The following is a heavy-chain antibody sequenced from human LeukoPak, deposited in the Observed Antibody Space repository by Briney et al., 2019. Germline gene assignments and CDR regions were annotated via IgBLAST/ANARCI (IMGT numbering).Heavy chain of an antibody. CDR3: AGGPSDRIVGY. J-gene: IGHJ4*02. V-gene: IGHV3-30*01. D-gene: IGHD1-26*01. CDR2: ISYDGSNK. Sequence: GRSLRLSCAASGFTFSSYAMHRVRQAPGKGLEWVAVISYDGSNKYYADSVKGRFTISRDNSKNTLYLQMNSLRAEDTAVYYCAGGPSDRIVGYWGQGTLVTVSS. CDR1: GFTFSSYA.